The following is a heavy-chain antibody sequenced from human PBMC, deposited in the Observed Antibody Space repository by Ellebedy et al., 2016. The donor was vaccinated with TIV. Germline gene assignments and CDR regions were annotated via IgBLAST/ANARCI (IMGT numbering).Heavy chain of an antibody. V-gene: IGHV1-24*01. CDR1: GYTLTELS. CDR3: ARAVDTAMVPSGYYYGMDV. Sequence: ASVKVSCXVSGYTLTELSMHWVRQAPGKGLEWMGGFDPEDGETIYAQKFQGRVTITADESTSTAYMELSSLRSEDTAVYYCARAVDTAMVPSGYYYGMDVWGQGTTVTVSS. J-gene: IGHJ6*02. CDR2: FDPEDGET. D-gene: IGHD5-18*01.